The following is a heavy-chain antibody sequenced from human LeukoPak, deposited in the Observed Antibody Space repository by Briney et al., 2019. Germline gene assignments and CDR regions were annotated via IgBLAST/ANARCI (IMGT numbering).Heavy chain of an antibody. J-gene: IGHJ4*02. D-gene: IGHD4-23*01. CDR3: ARGGLRWPRVYFDY. Sequence: SETLSLTCTVSGGSISSYYWSWIRQPPGKGLEWIGYIYYSGSTNYNPSLKSRVTISVDTSKNQFSLKLSSVTAADTAVYYCARGGLRWPRVYFDYWGQGTLVTVSS. V-gene: IGHV4-59*08. CDR2: IYYSGST. CDR1: GGSISSYY.